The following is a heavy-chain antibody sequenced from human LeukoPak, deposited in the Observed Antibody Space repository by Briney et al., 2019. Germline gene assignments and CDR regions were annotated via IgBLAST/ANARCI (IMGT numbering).Heavy chain of an antibody. CDR1: GFTVSSNY. CDR3: AKGENWQQLVHF. Sequence: QSGGSLRLSCAASGFTVSSNYMSWVRQAPGKGPEWVSIIYSGGSTYYAGSVKGRFTISRDNSKNTLYLQMNSLRAEDTAVYYCAKGENWQQLVHFWGQGTLVTVSS. V-gene: IGHV3-53*01. CDR2: IYSGGST. J-gene: IGHJ4*02. D-gene: IGHD6-13*01.